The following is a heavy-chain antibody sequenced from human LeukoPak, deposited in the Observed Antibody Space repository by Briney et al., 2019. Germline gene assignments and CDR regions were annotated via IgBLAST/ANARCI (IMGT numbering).Heavy chain of an antibody. CDR2: IYHSGST. J-gene: IGHJ4*02. Sequence: SQTLSLTCAVSGGSISSGGYSWSWIRQPPGKGLEWIGYIYHSGSTYYSQSLKSRVTMSVDRSKNQFSLKLSSVTAADTAVYYCASANCSGASCPFDNWGQGTLVTVSS. CDR1: GGSISSGGYS. V-gene: IGHV4-30-2*01. D-gene: IGHD2-15*01. CDR3: ASANCSGASCPFDN.